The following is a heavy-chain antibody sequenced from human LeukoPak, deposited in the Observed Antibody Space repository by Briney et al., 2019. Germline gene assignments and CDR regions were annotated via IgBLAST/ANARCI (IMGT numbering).Heavy chain of an antibody. CDR2: ISPSGGST. Sequence: ASVKVSCKAFGYTFTSNYMHWVRQAPGQGPEWMGVISPSGGSTTYAQKFQGRVTLTRDMSTSAAYMELRSLRSDDTAVYYCASTHCSDGSCYWSSLDYWGQGTLVTVSS. CDR3: ASTHCSDGSCYWSSLDY. D-gene: IGHD2-15*01. CDR1: GYTFTSNY. J-gene: IGHJ4*02. V-gene: IGHV1-46*01.